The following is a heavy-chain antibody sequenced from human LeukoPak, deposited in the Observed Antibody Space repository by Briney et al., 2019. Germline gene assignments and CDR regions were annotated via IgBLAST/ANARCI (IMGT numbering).Heavy chain of an antibody. CDR1: GFTVSSNY. CDR2: IYGGGST. V-gene: IGHV3-66*01. D-gene: IGHD3-10*01. Sequence: GGSLRLSCAASGFTVSSNYMSWVRQAPGKGLEWVSVIYGGGSTYYADSVKGRFTISRDNSKNTLYLQMNSLRAEDTAVYYCARGSVVRGVIFRWFDPWGQGTLVTVSS. CDR3: ARGSVVRGVIFRWFDP. J-gene: IGHJ5*02.